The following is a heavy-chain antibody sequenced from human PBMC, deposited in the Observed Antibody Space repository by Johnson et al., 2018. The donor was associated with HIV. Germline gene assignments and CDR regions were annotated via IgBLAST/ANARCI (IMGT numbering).Heavy chain of an antibody. V-gene: IGHV3-30*19. CDR3: ATFDAFDI. CDR2: ISYDGSNK. Sequence: QVQLVESGGGVVQPGRSVRLSCAASGFTFSTYGMHWVRQAPGKGLEWVAVISYDGSNKYYADSVKGRFTISRDNSKNTLYLQMNSLRAEDTAVYYCATFDAFDIWGQGTMVTVSS. CDR1: GFTFSTYG. J-gene: IGHJ3*02.